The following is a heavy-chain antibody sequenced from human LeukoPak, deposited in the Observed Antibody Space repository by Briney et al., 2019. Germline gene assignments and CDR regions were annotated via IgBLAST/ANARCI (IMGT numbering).Heavy chain of an antibody. CDR2: INPNSGGT. J-gene: IGHJ4*02. Sequence: ASVKVSCKVSGYTLTELSMHWVRQAPGQGLEWMGWINPNSGGTNYAQKFQGRVTMTRDTSISTAYMELSRLRSDDTAVYYCARDRLYCTNGVCYTELDYWGQGTLVTVSS. CDR3: ARDRLYCTNGVCYTELDY. CDR1: GYTLTELS. D-gene: IGHD2-8*01. V-gene: IGHV1-2*02.